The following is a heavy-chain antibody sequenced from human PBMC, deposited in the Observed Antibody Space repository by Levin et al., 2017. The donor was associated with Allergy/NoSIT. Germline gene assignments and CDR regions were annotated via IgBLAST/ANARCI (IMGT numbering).Heavy chain of an antibody. Sequence: SETLSLTCTVSGGSISSSGYYWGWIRQPPGKGLEWIGSIYYSGNTYYNPSLKNRVTISVDTSKNQFSLKLNSVTAADTAAYYCARQPVGNTPYYFDYWGQGTLVTVSS. CDR3: ARQPVGNTPYYFDY. V-gene: IGHV4-39*01. CDR2: IYYSGNT. D-gene: IGHD2/OR15-2a*01. CDR1: GGSISSSGYY. J-gene: IGHJ4*02.